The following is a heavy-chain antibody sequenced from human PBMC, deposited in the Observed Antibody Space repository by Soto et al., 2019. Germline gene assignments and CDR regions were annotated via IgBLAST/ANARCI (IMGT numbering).Heavy chain of an antibody. CDR2: IYHSGST. D-gene: IGHD6-13*01. CDR3: ARSFSSTAGYYYYYGMDV. J-gene: IGHJ6*02. V-gene: IGHV4-30-2*01. Sequence: QLQLQESGSGLVKPSQTLSLTCAVSGGSISSGGYSWSWIRQPPGQGLEWIGYIYHSGSTYYNPSLKGRVTISVDRSKNQFSLKLSSVTAADTAVYYCARSFSSTAGYYYYYGMDVWGQGTTVTVSS. CDR1: GGSISSGGYS.